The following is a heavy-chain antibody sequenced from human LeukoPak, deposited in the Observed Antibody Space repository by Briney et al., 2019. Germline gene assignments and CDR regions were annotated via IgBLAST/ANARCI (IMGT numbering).Heavy chain of an antibody. CDR3: ARLTNGNPGDY. CDR2: LHNSGS. D-gene: IGHD4/OR15-4a*01. CDR1: GGSVSGYY. Sequence: SETLSLTCTVSGGSVSGYYRGWIRQPPGKGLEWIGYLHNSGSIYNPSLKSRATIAVDTSRNQFSLRLSSVTAADTAVYYCARLTNGNPGDYWGQGTLVTVSS. J-gene: IGHJ4*02. V-gene: IGHV4-59*02.